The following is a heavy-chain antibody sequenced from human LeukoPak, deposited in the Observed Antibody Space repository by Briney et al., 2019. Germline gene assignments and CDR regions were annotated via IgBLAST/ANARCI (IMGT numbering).Heavy chain of an antibody. CDR2: ITDSSSSTI. Sequence: GGSLRLSCAASGFTFSYYSMHWVRQAPGKGLEWVSYITDSSSSTIYYADSVKGRFTVSRDNAKNSLYLQLNSLRAEDTAVYYCARVVGPTMSVSRFDPWGQGTLVTVSS. J-gene: IGHJ5*02. CDR1: GFTFSYYS. D-gene: IGHD1-26*01. CDR3: ARVVGPTMSVSRFDP. V-gene: IGHV3-48*04.